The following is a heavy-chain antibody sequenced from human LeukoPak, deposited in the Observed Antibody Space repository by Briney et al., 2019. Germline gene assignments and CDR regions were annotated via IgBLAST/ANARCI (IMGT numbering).Heavy chain of an antibody. J-gene: IGHJ4*02. CDR1: GFTFSSHG. CDR2: IWYDGSNK. D-gene: IGHD2-15*01. V-gene: IGHV3-33*01. Sequence: PGRSLRLSCAASGFTFSSHGMHWVRQAPGKGLEWVAVIWYDGSNKFYADSVRGRFTISRDNAKNTMYLQMNSLRVEDTAVYYCAREDCSGGSCSFDYWGQGTLVTVSS. CDR3: AREDCSGGSCSFDY.